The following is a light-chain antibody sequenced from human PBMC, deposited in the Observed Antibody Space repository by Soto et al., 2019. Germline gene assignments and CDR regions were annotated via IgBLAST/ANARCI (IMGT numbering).Light chain of an antibody. V-gene: IGKV3-20*01. Sequence: EIVLTQSPGTLSSSPGEGVTLSCRASETIRSNYLAWYQKKPGQAPRLLIFGASTRATGIPDKFSGSGSGTDFTLTISSLEPEDFAEYYCQQYGSSPPETFGPGT. J-gene: IGKJ3*01. CDR3: QQYGSSPPET. CDR2: GAS. CDR1: ETIRSNY.